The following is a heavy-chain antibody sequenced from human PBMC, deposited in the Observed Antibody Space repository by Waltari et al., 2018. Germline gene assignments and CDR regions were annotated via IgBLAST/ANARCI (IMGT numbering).Heavy chain of an antibody. V-gene: IGHV1-24*01. CDR3: ATTVRGYSSGWYSVDY. CDR2: FDPEGGET. J-gene: IGHJ4*02. Sequence: QVQLVQSGAEVKKPGASVKVSCKVSGYTLTELSMHWVRQAPGKGLEWMGGFDPEGGETSYAQKFQGRVTMTEDTSTDTAYMELSSLRSEDTAVYYWATTVRGYSSGWYSVDYWGQGTLVTVSS. D-gene: IGHD6-19*01. CDR1: GYTLTELS.